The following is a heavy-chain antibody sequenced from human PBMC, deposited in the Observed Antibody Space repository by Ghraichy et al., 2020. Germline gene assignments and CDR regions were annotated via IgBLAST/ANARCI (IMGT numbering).Heavy chain of an antibody. CDR3: TTYTDANFG. V-gene: IGHV3-15*01. CDR1: GFTFSNAN. CDR2: IKKKVAGGTT. D-gene: IGHD2-2*02. Sequence: GGSLRLSCAASGFTFSNANMSWIRQAPGKGPEWVGRIKKKVAGGTTEYAAPVKGRFTISRDDSENTLYLQMNSLKTEDTAVYYCTTYTDANFGWGQGTLVTVSS. J-gene: IGHJ4*02.